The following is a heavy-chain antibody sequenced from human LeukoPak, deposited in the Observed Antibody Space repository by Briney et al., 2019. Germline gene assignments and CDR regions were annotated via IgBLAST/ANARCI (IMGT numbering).Heavy chain of an antibody. J-gene: IGHJ6*02. CDR3: ARDGLGMDV. Sequence: SETLSLTCSVSGASISRNYWSWIRQPPGKGLEWIGYIYHTGTTNYNPPLKSRVTISVDTSRNQFSLKLDSVTAADTAVYYCARDGLGMDVWGQGTTVTVSS. CDR2: IYHTGTT. CDR1: GASISRNY. V-gene: IGHV4-59*01.